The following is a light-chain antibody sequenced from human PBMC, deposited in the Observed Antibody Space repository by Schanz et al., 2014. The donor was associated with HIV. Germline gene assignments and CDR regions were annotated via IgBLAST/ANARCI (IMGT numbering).Light chain of an antibody. CDR3: SSFAGSNIPWV. J-gene: IGLJ3*02. Sequence: QSVLTQPASVSGSLGQSITISCTGTSGDVGRYDYLSWYQQHPGQAPKLMIYEVIKRPSGVPDRFSGSKSGSTASLTVSGLQPEDEADYYCSSFAGSNIPWVFGGGTKLTVL. CDR1: SGDVGRYDY. V-gene: IGLV2-8*01. CDR2: EVI.